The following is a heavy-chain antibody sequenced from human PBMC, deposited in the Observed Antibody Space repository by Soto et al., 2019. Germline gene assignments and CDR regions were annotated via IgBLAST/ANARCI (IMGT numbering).Heavy chain of an antibody. V-gene: IGHV3-33*01. CDR3: ARGDYDLSGDY. CDR1: GFSFSSFG. CDR2: IWYDGNNE. J-gene: IGHJ4*02. Sequence: QVQLVESGGDVVQPGRSLRLSCVASGFSFSSFGMHWVRQAPGKGLEWVAVIWYDGNNEYYADSVKGRFTISRDNSKNTCYLQMKSLRVEDTAMYYFARGDYDLSGDYWGQGTLVTVSS. D-gene: IGHD3-16*01.